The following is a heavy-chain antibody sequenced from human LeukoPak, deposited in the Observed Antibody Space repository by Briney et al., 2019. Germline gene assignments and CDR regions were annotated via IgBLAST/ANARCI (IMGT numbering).Heavy chain of an antibody. V-gene: IGHV4-59*01. CDR3: ARESGCSSTSCSGFDY. D-gene: IGHD2-2*01. J-gene: IGHJ4*02. CDR1: GGSISSYY. Sequence: SETLSLTGTGSGGSISSYYWSWIRQPPGKGLEWIGYIYYSGSTNYNPSLKSRVTISVDTSKNQFSLKLSSVTAADTAVYYCARESGCSSTSCSGFDYWGQGTLVTVSS. CDR2: IYYSGST.